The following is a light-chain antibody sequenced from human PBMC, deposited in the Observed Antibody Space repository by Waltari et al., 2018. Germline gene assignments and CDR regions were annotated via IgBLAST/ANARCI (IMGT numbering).Light chain of an antibody. CDR2: AAT. V-gene: IGKV1-17*01. CDR3: LQHNSYPRT. Sequence: DIQMTQSPSSLSASVGDTVTITCRASQGISSYLNWFQQKPGKAPKLLIYAATTLQSGVPSRFSGSGSVTEFTLTSSSLQPEDFAAYYCLQHNSYPRTFGQGTKVEIK. J-gene: IGKJ1*01. CDR1: QGISSY.